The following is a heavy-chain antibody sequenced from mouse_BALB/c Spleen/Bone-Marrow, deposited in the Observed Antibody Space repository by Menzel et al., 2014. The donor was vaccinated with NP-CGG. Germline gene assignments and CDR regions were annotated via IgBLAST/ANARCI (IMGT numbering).Heavy chain of an antibody. CDR1: GFSLTSYG. D-gene: IGHD1-1*01. CDR2: IWAXGST. CDR3: AREGGYYYGSRVAWFAY. V-gene: IGHV2-9*02. J-gene: IGHJ3*01. Sequence: VKLVESGPGLVAPSQSLSITCTVSGFSLTSYGVHWVRQPPGKGLEWLGVIWAXGSTNYNSALMSRLSISKDNSKSQVFLKMNSLQTDDTAMYYCAREGGYYYGSRVAWFAYWGQGTLVTVSA.